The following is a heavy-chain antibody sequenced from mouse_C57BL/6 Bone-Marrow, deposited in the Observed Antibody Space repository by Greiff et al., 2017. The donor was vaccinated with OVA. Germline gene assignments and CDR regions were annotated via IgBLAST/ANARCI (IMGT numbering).Heavy chain of an antibody. Sequence: VQLVESGAELVRPGTSVKVSCKASGYAFTNYLIEWVKQRPGQGLEWIGVINPGSGGTNYNEKFKGKATLTADKSSSTAYMQLSSLTSEVSAVYFCAREGVTVSSWFAYWGQGTLVTVSA. CDR3: AREGVTVSSWFAY. CDR1: GYAFTNYL. D-gene: IGHD2-1*01. CDR2: INPGSGGT. V-gene: IGHV1-54*01. J-gene: IGHJ3*01.